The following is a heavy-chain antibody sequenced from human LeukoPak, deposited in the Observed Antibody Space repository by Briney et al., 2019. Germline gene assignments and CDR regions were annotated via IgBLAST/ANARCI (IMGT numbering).Heavy chain of an antibody. CDR3: AGSPRGYSYENWFDP. Sequence: GGSLRLSCAASGFTFRSYAMSWVRQAPGKGLEWVSYISSSGSTIYYADSVKGRSTISRDNAKNSLYLQMNSLRAEDTAVYYCAGSPRGYSYENWFDPWGQGTLVTVSS. D-gene: IGHD5-18*01. J-gene: IGHJ5*02. CDR2: ISSSGSTI. CDR1: GFTFRSYA. V-gene: IGHV3-48*04.